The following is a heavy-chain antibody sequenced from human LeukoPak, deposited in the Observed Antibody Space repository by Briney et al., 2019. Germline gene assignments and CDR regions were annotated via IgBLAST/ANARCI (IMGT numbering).Heavy chain of an antibody. Sequence: PGGSLRLSCAASGFTFRSYEMNWVRPAPGKGLEWVSYISSTGSTIYYADSVKGRFTISRDNAKNSLYLQMNSLRAEDTAVYYCALGATFDYWGQGTLVTVSS. CDR3: ALGATFDY. D-gene: IGHD1-26*01. V-gene: IGHV3-48*03. CDR1: GFTFRSYE. CDR2: ISSTGSTI. J-gene: IGHJ4*02.